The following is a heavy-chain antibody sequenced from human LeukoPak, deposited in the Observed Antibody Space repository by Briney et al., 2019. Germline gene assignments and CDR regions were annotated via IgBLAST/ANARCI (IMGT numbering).Heavy chain of an antibody. V-gene: IGHV3-53*04. Sequence: GGSLRLSCAASGFTFSSYSMNWVRQAPGKGLEWVTVIYSGGSTYYADSVKGRFTISRHNSKNTLYLQMNSLRAEDTAMYYCARLTDGYNWGEFDYWGQGTLVTVSS. D-gene: IGHD5-24*01. CDR2: IYSGGST. CDR1: GFTFSSYS. CDR3: ARLTDGYNWGEFDY. J-gene: IGHJ4*02.